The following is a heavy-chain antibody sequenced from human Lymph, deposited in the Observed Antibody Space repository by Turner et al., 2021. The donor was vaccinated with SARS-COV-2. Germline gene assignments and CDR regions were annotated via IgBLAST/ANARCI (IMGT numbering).Heavy chain of an antibody. D-gene: IGHD1-26*01. Sequence: QVQLVESGGGVLQPGRSLRLSCAASGFTFSNHGMHWVRQAPGKGREWVEVIWYDGRNKYHADSVKGRFTISRDNSKSTLYLQMNSLRAEDTAVYYCAREGVVGATSGLDYWGQGTLVTVSS. CDR2: IWYDGRNK. V-gene: IGHV3-33*01. J-gene: IGHJ4*02. CDR1: GFTFSNHG. CDR3: AREGVVGATSGLDY.